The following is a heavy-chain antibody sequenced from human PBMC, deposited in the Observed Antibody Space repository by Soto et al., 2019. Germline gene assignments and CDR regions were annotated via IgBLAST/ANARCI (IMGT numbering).Heavy chain of an antibody. Sequence: QVQLVESGGGVVQPGRSLRLSCAASGFTFSSYGMHWVRQAPGKGLEWVAVIWYDGSNQYYADSVKGRFTISRDTSKTTLYLQMNSLRAEDTAVYYCARDHYGPDYWGQGTLVTVSS. CDR1: GFTFSSYG. D-gene: IGHD4-17*01. CDR2: IWYDGSNQ. CDR3: ARDHYGPDY. J-gene: IGHJ4*02. V-gene: IGHV3-33*01.